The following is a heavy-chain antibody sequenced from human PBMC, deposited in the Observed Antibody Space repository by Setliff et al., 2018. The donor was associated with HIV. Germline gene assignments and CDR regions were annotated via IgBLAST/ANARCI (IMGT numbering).Heavy chain of an antibody. CDR2: IIPILDIG. CDR1: GGTFSSYT. J-gene: IGHJ4*02. D-gene: IGHD4-17*01. CDR3: ARDDHGDPFDY. V-gene: IGHV1-69*04. Sequence: GASVKVSCKASGGTFSSYTISWVRQAPGQGLEWMGRIIPILDIGSYAQKFQGRVTMTRDTSINTAYMELSRLRSDDTAVYYCARDDHGDPFDYWGQGTLVTVSS.